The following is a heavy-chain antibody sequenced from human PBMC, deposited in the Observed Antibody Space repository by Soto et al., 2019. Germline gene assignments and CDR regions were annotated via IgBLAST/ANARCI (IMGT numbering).Heavy chain of an antibody. CDR3: ARYQMIFAYYYGMDV. CDR1: GYTFTGYY. CDR2: INPNSGGT. V-gene: IGHV1-2*02. Sequence: ASVKVSCKASGYTFTGYYMHWVRQAPGQGLERMGWINPNSGGTNYAQKFQGRVTMTRDTSISTAYMELSRLRSDDTAVYYCARYQMIFAYYYGMDVWGQGTTVTVSS. J-gene: IGHJ6*02. D-gene: IGHD3-3*01.